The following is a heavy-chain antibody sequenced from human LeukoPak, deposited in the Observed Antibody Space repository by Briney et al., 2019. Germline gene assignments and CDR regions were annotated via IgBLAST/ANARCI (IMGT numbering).Heavy chain of an antibody. D-gene: IGHD2-21*02. CDR3: ARGGDAEIDY. V-gene: IGHV4-31*11. CDR1: GGSISSGGYY. Sequence: SETLSLTCAVSGGSISSGGYYWSWIRQHPGKGLEWIGYIYYSGSTYYNPSLKSRVTISVDTSKNQFSLKLSSVTAADTAVYYCARGGDAEIDYWGQGTLVTVSS. CDR2: IYYSGST. J-gene: IGHJ4*02.